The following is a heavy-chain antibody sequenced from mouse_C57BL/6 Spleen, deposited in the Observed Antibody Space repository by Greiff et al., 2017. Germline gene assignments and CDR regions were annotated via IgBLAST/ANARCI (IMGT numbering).Heavy chain of an antibody. V-gene: IGHV2-2*01. Sequence: VQGVESGPGLVQPSQSLSITCTVSGFSLTSYGVHWVRQSPGKGLEWLGVIWSGGSTDYNAAFISRLSISKDNSKSQVFFKMNSLQADDTAIYYCARNGDYDGTWFAYWGQGTLVTVSA. CDR1: GFSLTSYG. J-gene: IGHJ3*01. CDR3: ARNGDYDGTWFAY. CDR2: IWSGGST. D-gene: IGHD2-4*01.